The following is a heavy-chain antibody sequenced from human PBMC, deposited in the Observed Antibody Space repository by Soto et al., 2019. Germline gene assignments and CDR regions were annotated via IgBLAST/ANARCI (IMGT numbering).Heavy chain of an antibody. J-gene: IGHJ4*02. V-gene: IGHV3-48*02. D-gene: IGHD3-22*01. Sequence: HPGGSLRLSCAASGFTFSSYSMNWVRQAPGKGLEWVSYISSSSSTIYYADSVKGRFTISRDNAKNSLYLQMNSLRDEDTAVYYCAGTYYYDSSGHGGHYWGQGTLVTVSS. CDR3: AGTYYYDSSGHGGHY. CDR2: ISSSSSTI. CDR1: GFTFSSYS.